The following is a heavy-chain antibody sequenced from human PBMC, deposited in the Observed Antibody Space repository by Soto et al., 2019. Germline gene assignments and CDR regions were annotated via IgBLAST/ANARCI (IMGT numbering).Heavy chain of an antibody. CDR1: GYAFTTYG. CDR2: ISAHNGNT. J-gene: IGHJ4*02. CDR3: ARGRYGDY. Sequence: QVHLVQSGAEVKKPGASVKVSCKGSGYAFTTYGITWVRQAPGQGIEWMGWISAHNGNTNHAQKLQGRVTVTRDTSTSKAYMELRSLISDETALYYCARGRYGDYWGQGALVNVSS. V-gene: IGHV1-18*01. D-gene: IGHD1-1*01.